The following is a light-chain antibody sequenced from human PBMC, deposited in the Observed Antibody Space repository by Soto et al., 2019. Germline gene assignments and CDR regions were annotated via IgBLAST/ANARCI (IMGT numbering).Light chain of an antibody. CDR3: QTWGTGIQV. J-gene: IGLJ2*01. V-gene: IGLV4-69*01. CDR2: LNSDGSH. CDR1: SGHSSYP. Sequence: QLVLTQSPSASASLGASVKLTCTLSSGHSSYPIAWHQQQPEKGPRYLMKLNSDGSHSKGDGIPDRFSGSSSGAERYLTISSLQSEDVADFYCQTWGTGIQVFGGGTKLTVL.